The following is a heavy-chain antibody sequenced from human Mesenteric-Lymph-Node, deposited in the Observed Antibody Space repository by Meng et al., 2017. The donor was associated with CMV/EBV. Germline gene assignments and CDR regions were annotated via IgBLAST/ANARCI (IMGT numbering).Heavy chain of an antibody. J-gene: IGHJ6*02. CDR3: ARDLRITIFGVEAGYYYYGMDV. Sequence: SETLSLTCTVSGGSISSSSYYWGWIRQPPGKGLEWIGSIYYSGSTYYNPSLKSRVTISVDTSKNQFSLKLSSVTAADTAVYYCARDLRITIFGVEAGYYYYGMDVWGQGTTVTVSS. CDR1: GGSISSSSYY. V-gene: IGHV4-39*07. CDR2: IYYSGST. D-gene: IGHD3-3*01.